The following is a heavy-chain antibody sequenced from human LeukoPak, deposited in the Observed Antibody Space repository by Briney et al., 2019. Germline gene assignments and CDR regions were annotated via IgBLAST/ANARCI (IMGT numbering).Heavy chain of an antibody. D-gene: IGHD2-2*02. Sequence: SETLSLTCAVYGGSFSGYYWSWIRQPPGKGLEWIGEINHSGSTNYNPSLKSRVTISVDTSKNQFSLKLSSVTAADTAVYYCARGPSRYCSSTSCYRIGYYYYGMDVWGQGTTVTVSS. CDR1: GGSFSGYY. CDR2: INHSGST. J-gene: IGHJ6*02. V-gene: IGHV4-34*01. CDR3: ARGPSRYCSSTSCYRIGYYYYGMDV.